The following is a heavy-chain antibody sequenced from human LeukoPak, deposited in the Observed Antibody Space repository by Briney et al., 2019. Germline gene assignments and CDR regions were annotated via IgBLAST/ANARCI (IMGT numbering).Heavy chain of an antibody. J-gene: IGHJ4*02. V-gene: IGHV1-18*01. Sequence: ASVKVSCKASGYTFTSYGISWVRQAPGQGLEWMGWISAYNGNTNYAQKLQGRVTMTTDTSTSTAYMELRSLRSDDTAVYYCARGDYDYVWGGDIVDYWGQGTLVTVS. CDR2: ISAYNGNT. CDR1: GYTFTSYG. D-gene: IGHD3-16*01. CDR3: ARGDYDYVWGGDIVDY.